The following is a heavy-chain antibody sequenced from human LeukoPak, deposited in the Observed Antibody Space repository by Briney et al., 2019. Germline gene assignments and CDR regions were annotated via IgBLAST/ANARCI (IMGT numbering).Heavy chain of an antibody. Sequence: GGSLRLSCVASGFTFSSYAMNWVRQAPGKGLEWVSYISSSGSTIYYADSVKGRFTISRDNAKNSLYLQMNSLRAEDTAVYYCARCRGSTVTTKWFDYRGQGTLVTVSS. J-gene: IGHJ4*02. V-gene: IGHV3-48*04. CDR1: GFTFSSYA. D-gene: IGHD4-17*01. CDR2: ISSSGSTI. CDR3: ARCRGSTVTTKWFDY.